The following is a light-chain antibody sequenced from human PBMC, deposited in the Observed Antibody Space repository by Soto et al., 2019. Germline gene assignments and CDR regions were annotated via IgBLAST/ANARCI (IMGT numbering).Light chain of an antibody. J-gene: IGKJ1*01. CDR3: QEYSYSKT. V-gene: IGKV3-20*01. CDR2: GAS. CDR1: QSVRNNY. Sequence: EIVLTQSPGTLSLSPGERATISCRASQSVRNNYLAWYQQKAGQAPRLVIYGASSRATGIPDRFSGSGSGTEFTLTISRLEPEDFAVYYCQEYSYSKTFGQGTKVEIK.